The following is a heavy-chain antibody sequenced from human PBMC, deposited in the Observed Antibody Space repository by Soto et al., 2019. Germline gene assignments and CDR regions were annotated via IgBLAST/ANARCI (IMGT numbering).Heavy chain of an antibody. J-gene: IGHJ4*02. V-gene: IGHV4-34*01. CDR3: ARGTDIVVVPAASLDY. Sequence: SETLSLTCAVYGGSFSGYYWSWIRQPPGKGLEWIGEINHSGSTNYNPSLKSRVTISVDTSKNQFSLKLSSVTAADTAVYYCARGTDIVVVPAASLDYWGQGTLVTVSS. CDR2: INHSGST. CDR1: GGSFSGYY. D-gene: IGHD2-2*01.